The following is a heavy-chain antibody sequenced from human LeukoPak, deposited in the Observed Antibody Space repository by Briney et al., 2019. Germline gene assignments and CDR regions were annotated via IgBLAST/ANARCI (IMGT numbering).Heavy chain of an antibody. CDR1: GGTFSSYA. CDR2: IIPIFGTV. V-gene: IGHV1-69*06. Sequence: ASVKVSCKASGGTFSSYAISWVRQAPGQGLEWMGGIIPIFGTVNYAQKFQGRVTITADKSTSTAYMELSSLRSEDTAVYYCATSSRRHAGYCSGGSCPHVLSYYYYYMDVWGKGTTVTVSS. D-gene: IGHD2-15*01. J-gene: IGHJ6*03. CDR3: ATSSRRHAGYCSGGSCPHVLSYYYYYMDV.